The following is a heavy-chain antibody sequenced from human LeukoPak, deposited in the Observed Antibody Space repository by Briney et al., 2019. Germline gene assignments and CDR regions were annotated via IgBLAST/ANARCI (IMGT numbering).Heavy chain of an antibody. CDR1: GYTSTSYY. CDR3: AVGVPAAIVMDYYYYGMDV. J-gene: IGHJ6*02. V-gene: IGHV1-46*01. D-gene: IGHD2-2*02. Sequence: ASVKVSCKASGYTSTSYYMHWVRQAPGQGLEWMGIINPSGGSTSYAQKFQGRVTMTRDTSTSTVYMELSSLRSEDTAVYYCAVGVPAAIVMDYYYYGMDVWGQGTTVTVSS. CDR2: INPSGGST.